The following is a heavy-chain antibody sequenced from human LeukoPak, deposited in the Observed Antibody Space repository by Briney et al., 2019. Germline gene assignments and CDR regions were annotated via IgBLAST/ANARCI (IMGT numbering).Heavy chain of an antibody. J-gene: IGHJ5*02. CDR3: ARQWNWFDP. V-gene: IGHV4-34*01. CDR2: MNHSGST. CDR1: GGSFRGYY. Sequence: SETLSLTCAVYGGSFRGYYWSWMRQPPGKGLEWSGEMNHSGSTNYNPSLKSRGTISVDTSKNQFSLKLSSVTAADTAVYYCARQWNWFDPWGQGTLVTVSS. D-gene: IGHD2-8*01.